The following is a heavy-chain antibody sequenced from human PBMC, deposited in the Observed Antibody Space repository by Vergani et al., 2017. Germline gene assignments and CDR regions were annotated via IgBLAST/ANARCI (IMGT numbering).Heavy chain of an antibody. CDR1: GFTFSSYG. CDR3: ARGLNRLLWCGELLLGDFDY. V-gene: IGHV3-30*03. Sequence: QVQLVESGGGVVKPGRSLRLSCAASGFTFSSYGMHWVRQAPGKGLEWVAVKSYDGSNKYYADSVKGRFTISRDNSKNTLYLQMNSLRAEDTAVYYCARGLNRLLWCGELLLGDFDYWGQGTLVTVSS. D-gene: IGHD3-10*01. CDR2: KSYDGSNK. J-gene: IGHJ4*02.